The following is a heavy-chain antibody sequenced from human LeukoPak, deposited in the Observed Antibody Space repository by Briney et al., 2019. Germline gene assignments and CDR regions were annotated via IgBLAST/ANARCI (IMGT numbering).Heavy chain of an antibody. D-gene: IGHD2-2*01. CDR1: GVSISSSSYH. CDR2: MSYSGAT. CDR3: ARHCRAVLVVPVARGDYFDY. Sequence: SETLSLTCTVSGVSISSSSYHWGWIRQSPGEGLQWITSMSYSGATYYNPSLQSLVTISVDASKNQLSLKLYSVTAADTAVYYCARHCRAVLVVPVARGDYFDYLGQGTLVTVSS. V-gene: IGHV4-39*01. J-gene: IGHJ4*02.